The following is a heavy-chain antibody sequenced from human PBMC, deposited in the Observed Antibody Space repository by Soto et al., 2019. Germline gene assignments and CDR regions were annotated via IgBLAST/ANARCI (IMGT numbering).Heavy chain of an antibody. D-gene: IGHD2-21*02. CDR3: ARVCGGDCHYGMDV. CDR1: GGSISSGGYY. CDR2: IYYSVST. V-gene: IGHV4-31*03. Sequence: QVQLQESGPGLLKPSQTLSLTCTVSGGSISSGGYYWTRIRQHPGKGLEWIRYIYYSVSTYYNPSLKCRVTISVDTSKNQFSLKLSSVTAAYTAGYYCARVCGGDCHYGMDVWGQGTTVTVSS. J-gene: IGHJ6*02.